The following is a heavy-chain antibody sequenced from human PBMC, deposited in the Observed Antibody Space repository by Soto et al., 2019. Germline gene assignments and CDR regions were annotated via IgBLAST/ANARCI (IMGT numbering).Heavy chain of an antibody. J-gene: IGHJ4*02. CDR1: GFTFSSYG. V-gene: IGHV3-30*18. CDR2: ISYDGSNK. Sequence: QVQLVESGGGVVQPGRSLRLSCAASGFTFSSYGMHWVRQAPGKGLEWVAVISYDGSNKYYADSVKGRFTISRDNSKNTLYLQMNSVRAQDTDAYYCSKCSGSSYQGADYVDSWGQGTLVTVSS. CDR3: SKCSGSSYQGADYVDS. D-gene: IGHD1-26*01.